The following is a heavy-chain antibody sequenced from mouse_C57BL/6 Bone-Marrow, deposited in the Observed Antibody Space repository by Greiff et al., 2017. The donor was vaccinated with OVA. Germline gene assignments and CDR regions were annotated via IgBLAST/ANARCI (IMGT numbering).Heavy chain of an antibody. Sequence: QVQLQQPGAELVMPGASVKLSCKASGYTFTSYWMHWVKQRPGQGLEWIGEIDPSDSYTNYNQKFKGKSTLTVDKSSSTAYMQLSSLTSEDSAVYYCARQDGPTGYFDYWGQGTTLTVSS. CDR3: ARQDGPTGYFDY. CDR2: IDPSDSYT. V-gene: IGHV1-69*01. D-gene: IGHD1-1*01. CDR1: GYTFTSYW. J-gene: IGHJ2*01.